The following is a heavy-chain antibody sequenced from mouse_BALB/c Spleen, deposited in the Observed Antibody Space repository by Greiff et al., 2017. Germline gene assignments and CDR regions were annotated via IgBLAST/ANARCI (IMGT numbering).Heavy chain of an antibody. D-gene: IGHD2-14*01. CDR3: ARSYRYAMDY. CDR1: GYTFTSYW. V-gene: IGHV1-7*01. J-gene: IGHJ4*01. Sequence: VQLQQSGAELAKPGASVKMSCKASGYTFTSYWMHWVKQRPGQGLEWIGYINPSTGYTEYNQKFKDKATLTADKSSSTAYMQLSSLTSEDSAVYYCARSYRYAMDYWGQGTSVTVSS. CDR2: INPSTGYT.